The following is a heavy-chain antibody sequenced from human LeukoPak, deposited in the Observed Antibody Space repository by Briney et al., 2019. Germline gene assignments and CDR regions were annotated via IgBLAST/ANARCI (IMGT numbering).Heavy chain of an antibody. Sequence: SETLSLTCTVSGGSISSRSYYWGWIRQPPGKGLEWIGSIYYSGSTYYNPSLKSRVTMSIDTSKNQFSLKLSSVTAADTAVYYCARAGDGSGSYDNADYDYWGQGTLVTVSS. CDR3: ARAGDGSGSYDNADYDY. V-gene: IGHV4-39*07. D-gene: IGHD3-10*01. J-gene: IGHJ4*02. CDR1: GGSISSRSYY. CDR2: IYYSGST.